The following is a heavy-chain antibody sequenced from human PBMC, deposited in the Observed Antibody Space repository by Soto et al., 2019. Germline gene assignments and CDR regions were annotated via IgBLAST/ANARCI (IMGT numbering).Heavy chain of an antibody. CDR1: GGSISSGEYY. CDR2: IYYSGST. CDR3: ARGNTIFGVVIIPGYFDY. Sequence: SETLSLTCTVSGGSISSGEYYWSWIRQPPGKGLEWIGYIYYSGSTYYNPSLKSRVTISVDTSKNQFSLKLSSVTAADTAVYYCARGNTIFGVVIIPGYFDYWGQGTLVTVSS. D-gene: IGHD3-3*01. J-gene: IGHJ4*02. V-gene: IGHV4-30-4*01.